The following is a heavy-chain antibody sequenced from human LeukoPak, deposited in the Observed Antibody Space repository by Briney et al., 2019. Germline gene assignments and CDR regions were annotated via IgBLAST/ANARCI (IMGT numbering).Heavy chain of an antibody. D-gene: IGHD3-22*01. V-gene: IGHV4-59*01. J-gene: IGHJ6*03. CDR1: GCTISSYY. CDR2: IYYSGST. Sequence: SETLSLTCTVSGCTISSYYWSWIRQPPGKGLEWIGYIYYSGSTNYNPSLKRRVTISVDTSKNQFSLKLSSVTAADTAVYYCARLVYYYDSSGYSNYYYYMDVWGKGTTVTVSS. CDR3: ARLVYYYDSSGYSNYYYYMDV.